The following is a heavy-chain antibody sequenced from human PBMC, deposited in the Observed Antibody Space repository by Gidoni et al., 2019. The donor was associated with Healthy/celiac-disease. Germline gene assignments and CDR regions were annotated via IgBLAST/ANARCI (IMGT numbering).Heavy chain of an antibody. V-gene: IGHV3-9*01. CDR2: ISWNSGSI. CDR1: GFTFDDYA. Sequence: EVQLVESGGGLVQPGRSLRLSCAASGFTFDDYAMHWVRQAPGKGLEWVSGISWNSGSIGYADSVKGRFTISRDNAKNSLYLQMNSLRAEDTALYYCAKDLDGTLDYWGQGTLVTVSS. J-gene: IGHJ4*02. CDR3: AKDLDGTLDY.